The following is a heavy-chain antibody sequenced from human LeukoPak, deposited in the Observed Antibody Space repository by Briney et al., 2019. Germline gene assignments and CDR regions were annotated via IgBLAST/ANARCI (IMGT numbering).Heavy chain of an antibody. J-gene: IGHJ4*02. CDR3: ARRVQDGIAVAGKTIDY. V-gene: IGHV5-10-1*01. CDR1: GYSFTSYW. D-gene: IGHD6-19*01. Sequence: GESLKISCKGSGYSFTSYWISWVRQMPGKGLEWMGRIDPSDSYTNYRPSFQGHVTISADKSISTAYLQWSSLKASDTAMYYCARRVQDGIAVAGKTIDYWGQGTLVTVSS. CDR2: IDPSDSYT.